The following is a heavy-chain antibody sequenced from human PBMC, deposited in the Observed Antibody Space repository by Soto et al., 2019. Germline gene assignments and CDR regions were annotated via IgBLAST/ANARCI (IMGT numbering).Heavy chain of an antibody. CDR1: GFTFSSYS. CDR2: ISSSSSTI. J-gene: IGHJ1*01. Sequence: PGGSLRLSCAASGFTFSSYSMNWVRQAPGKGLEWVSYISSSSSTIYYADSVKGRSTISRDNAKNSLYLQMNSLRAEDTAVYYCARDFKLRYCSSTSCYGTEYFQHWGQGTLVTVSS. CDR3: ARDFKLRYCSSTSCYGTEYFQH. V-gene: IGHV3-48*01. D-gene: IGHD2-2*01.